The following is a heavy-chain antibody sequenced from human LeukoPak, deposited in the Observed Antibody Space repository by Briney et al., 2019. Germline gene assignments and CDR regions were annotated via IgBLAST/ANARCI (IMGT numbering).Heavy chain of an antibody. CDR2: IYYSGST. CDR3: PRATPSAELVHGGEDAFDI. D-gene: IGHD3-16*01. CDR1: GGSISSSSYY. J-gene: IGHJ3*02. V-gene: IGHV4-39*07. Sequence: PSETLSLTCTVSGGSISSSSYYWGWIRQPPGKGLEWIGSIYYSGSTYYNPSLKSRVTISVDTSKNQFSLKLSSVTAADTAVYYCPRATPSAELVHGGEDAFDIWGQGTMVTVSS.